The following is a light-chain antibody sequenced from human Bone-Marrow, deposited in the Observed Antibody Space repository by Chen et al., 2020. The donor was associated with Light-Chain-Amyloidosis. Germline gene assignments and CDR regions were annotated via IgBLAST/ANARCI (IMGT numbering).Light chain of an antibody. Sequence: SYVLTQPSSVSVAPGQTATIACGGNNIGSTSVHWYQQTPGQASLLVVYDDSDRPSGIPERLSGSNSGNTATLTISRVEAVDEADYYCQVWDRSSDRPVFGGGTKLTVL. V-gene: IGLV3-21*02. CDR3: QVWDRSSDRPV. J-gene: IGLJ3*02. CDR1: NIGSTS. CDR2: DDS.